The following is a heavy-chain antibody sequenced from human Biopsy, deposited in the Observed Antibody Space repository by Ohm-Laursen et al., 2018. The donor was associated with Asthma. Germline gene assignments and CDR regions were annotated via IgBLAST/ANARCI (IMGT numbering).Heavy chain of an antibody. CDR2: INAGDGNT. J-gene: IGHJ3*01. Sequence: VASVKVSCKASGYTFIHFAIHWVRQAPGQRLEWMGWINAGDGNTKYSQKFQGRVTITRDTSASTAYMDLRSLRSEDTAMYYYARTYYDFLTGQVNDAFALWGQGTMVTVSS. D-gene: IGHD3-9*01. CDR1: GYTFIHFA. V-gene: IGHV1-3*01. CDR3: ARTYYDFLTGQVNDAFAL.